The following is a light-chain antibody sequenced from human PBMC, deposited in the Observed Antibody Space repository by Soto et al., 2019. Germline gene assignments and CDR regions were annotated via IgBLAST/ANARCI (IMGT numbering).Light chain of an antibody. J-gene: IGKJ1*01. V-gene: IGKV1-39*01. CDR2: AAS. CDR3: QQYERYST. Sequence: DIQMTQSPSSLSASVGDRFTITCRASQSISTFLNWYQQKPGKAPNLLIYAASGLQSGVPSRFSGSGAGTEFTLTISGLQPEDSATYYCQQYERYSTFGQGTKVDIK. CDR1: QSISTF.